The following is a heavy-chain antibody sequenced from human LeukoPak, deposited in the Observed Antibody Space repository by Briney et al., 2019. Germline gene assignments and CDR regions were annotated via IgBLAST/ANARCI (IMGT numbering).Heavy chain of an antibody. Sequence: ASVKVCCKASGYTFTNFGVSWVRQAPGQGLEWMGWISPYNGNTYSAQKFQGRVTMTTDTPTNTAYMDLRSLRSDDTAMYYCARDAILSYYSDGSAYHGFDFWGQGTLVTVSS. CDR2: ISPYNGNT. D-gene: IGHD3-22*01. J-gene: IGHJ4*02. V-gene: IGHV1-18*01. CDR3: ARDAILSYYSDGSAYHGFDF. CDR1: GYTFTNFG.